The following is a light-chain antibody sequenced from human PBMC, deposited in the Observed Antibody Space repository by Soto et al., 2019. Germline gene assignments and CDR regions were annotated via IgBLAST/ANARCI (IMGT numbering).Light chain of an antibody. CDR1: QVISNY. V-gene: IGKV1-17*01. Sequence: DVPVTQSPSSLSASVGDRVTITCRTSQVISNYFGWYQQKPGKAPKRLIYAASTLQSGVPSRFSGSGSGTEFTLTINSLQPEAFATYYCLQHDSYPRTFGQGTKVEIK. J-gene: IGKJ1*01. CDR2: AAS. CDR3: LQHDSYPRT.